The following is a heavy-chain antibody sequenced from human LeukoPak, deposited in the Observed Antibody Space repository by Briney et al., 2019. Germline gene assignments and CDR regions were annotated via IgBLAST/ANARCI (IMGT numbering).Heavy chain of an antibody. Sequence: GGSLRLSCAASGFTFSSYSMNWARQAPGKGLEWVSYISSSSTIYYADSVKGRFTISRDNAKNSLYLQMNSLRDEDTAVYYCARSFSGSYHWQGAFDIWGQGTMVTVSS. D-gene: IGHD1-26*01. CDR3: ARSFSGSYHWQGAFDI. J-gene: IGHJ3*02. V-gene: IGHV3-48*02. CDR2: ISSSSTI. CDR1: GFTFSSYS.